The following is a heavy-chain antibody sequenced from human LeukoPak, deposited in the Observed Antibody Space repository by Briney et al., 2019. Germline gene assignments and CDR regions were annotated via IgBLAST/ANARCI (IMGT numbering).Heavy chain of an antibody. Sequence: SQTLSLTCAISGDSISSNSVTWNWIRQSPSRGLEWLGRTYYRSTWYNDYAVSVRGRITVNPDTSKNQFSLHLNSVTPEDTAVYYCARRLTQYDCFDPWGQGILVTVSS. CDR2: TYYRSTWYN. J-gene: IGHJ5*02. CDR3: ARRLTQYDCFDP. D-gene: IGHD2-2*01. CDR1: GDSISSNSVT. V-gene: IGHV6-1*01.